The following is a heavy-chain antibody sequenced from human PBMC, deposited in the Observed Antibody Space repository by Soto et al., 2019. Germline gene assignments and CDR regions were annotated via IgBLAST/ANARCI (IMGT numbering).Heavy chain of an antibody. CDR3: AMILGVTTSPYV. Sequence: SVKVSRTAPGYPFTNSGISWVRHAPGQGLAWMGWIRTYNGHTNYAQKFQDRVTMTADTFTRTAYMELMSLRSDDTAVSYWAMILGVTTSPYVWGEELLVTV. V-gene: IGHV1-18*01. CDR2: IRTYNGHT. J-gene: IGHJ4*02. D-gene: IGHD2-21*02. CDR1: GYPFTNSG.